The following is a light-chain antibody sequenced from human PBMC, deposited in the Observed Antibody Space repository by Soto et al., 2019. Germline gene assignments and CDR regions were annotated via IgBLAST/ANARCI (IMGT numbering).Light chain of an antibody. CDR1: QGIRND. CDR3: QQLNSFPIT. Sequence: DIPMSQSPSSLSASVGARVTITCRASQGIRNDLGWYQQKPGKAPKPLTYAASILHSGVPSRFSGSGSGTEFTLTITSLQPENFATYNCQQLNSFPITFGQGTRLEIK. CDR2: AAS. V-gene: IGKV1-17*01. J-gene: IGKJ5*01.